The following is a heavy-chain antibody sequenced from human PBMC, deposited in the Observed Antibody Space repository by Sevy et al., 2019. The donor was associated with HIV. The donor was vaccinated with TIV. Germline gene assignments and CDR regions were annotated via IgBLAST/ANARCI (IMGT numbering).Heavy chain of an antibody. CDR1: GYTFTGYY. CDR2: INPNSGGT. J-gene: IGHJ4*02. V-gene: IGHV1-2*02. D-gene: IGHD6-19*01. Sequence: ASVKVSCKASGYTFTGYYMHWVRQAPGQGLEWMGWINPNSGGTNYAQKFQGRVTMTRDTSISTAYMELSRLRSDDTAVYYCALVRAYSSGWYYFDYWGQRTLVTVSS. CDR3: ALVRAYSSGWYYFDY.